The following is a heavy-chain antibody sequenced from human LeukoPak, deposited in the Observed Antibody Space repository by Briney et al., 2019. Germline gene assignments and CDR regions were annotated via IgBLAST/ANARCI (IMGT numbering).Heavy chain of an antibody. CDR3: ARLSYGDYGGDAFDI. V-gene: IGHV5-51*01. J-gene: IGHJ3*02. D-gene: IGHD4-17*01. CDR2: IYPGDSDN. Sequence: GESLKISCKGSGYSFTSYWIGWVRQMPGKGLEWMGIIYPGDSDNRYSPSFEGQVTISADKSISTAYLQCSGLKASDTAMYYCARLSYGDYGGDAFDIWGQGTMVTVSS. CDR1: GYSFTSYW.